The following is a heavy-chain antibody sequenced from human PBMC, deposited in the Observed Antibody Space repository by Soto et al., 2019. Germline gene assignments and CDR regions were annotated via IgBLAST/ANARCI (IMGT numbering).Heavy chain of an antibody. CDR2: ISGSGGST. Sequence: GGSLRLSCAASGFTFSSYAMSWVRQAPGKGLEWVSAISGSGGSTYYADSVKGRFTISRDNSKNTLYLQMNSLRAEDTAVYYCAKDRSSMIPLGGPHFNYWRQRTLETVSS. J-gene: IGHJ4*02. D-gene: IGHD3-16*01. V-gene: IGHV3-23*01. CDR1: GFTFSSYA. CDR3: AKDRSSMIPLGGPHFNY.